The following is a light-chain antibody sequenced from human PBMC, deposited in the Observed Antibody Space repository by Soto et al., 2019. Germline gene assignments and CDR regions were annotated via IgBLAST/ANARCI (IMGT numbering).Light chain of an antibody. V-gene: IGLV2-14*03. CDR1: SSDVGGYNY. CDR2: DVS. J-gene: IGLJ2*01. Sequence: QSALTQPASVSGSPGQSITISCTGTSSDVGGYNYVSWYQQHPGKAPKLMIYDVSHRPSGISNRFSGSKSGNTASLTISGLQAEDEADYYCSSYTSSITVIFGGGTKLTVL. CDR3: SSYTSSITVI.